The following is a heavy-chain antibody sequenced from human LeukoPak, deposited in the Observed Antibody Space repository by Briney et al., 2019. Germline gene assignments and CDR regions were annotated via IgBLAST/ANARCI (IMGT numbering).Heavy chain of an antibody. D-gene: IGHD6-6*01. Sequence: PSETLSLTCTVSGGSFNTYYWSWIRQSPGKGLEWMGYIYHTGNTNYNPPLKSRVTISIDTSQNQFSLNLTSVTAADTAVYYCARLAIAARLAPFDIWGQGTMVTVSS. CDR3: ARLAIAARLAPFDI. J-gene: IGHJ3*02. V-gene: IGHV4-59*08. CDR1: GGSFNTYY. CDR2: IYHTGNT.